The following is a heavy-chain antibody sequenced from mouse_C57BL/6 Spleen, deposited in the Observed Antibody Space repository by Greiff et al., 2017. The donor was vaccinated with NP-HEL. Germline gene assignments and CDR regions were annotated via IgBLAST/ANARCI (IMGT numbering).Heavy chain of an antibody. CDR1: GYTFTGYW. CDR2: ILPGSGST. J-gene: IGHJ1*03. D-gene: IGHD1-1*01. Sequence: QVQLQQSGAELMKPGASVKLSCKATGYTFTGYWIEWVKQRPGHGLEWIGEILPGSGSTNYNEKFKGKATFTADTSSNTAYMQLSSLTTEDSAIYYGASGDYYGSSDDWYFDVWGTGTTVTVSS. CDR3: ASGDYYGSSDDWYFDV. V-gene: IGHV1-9*01.